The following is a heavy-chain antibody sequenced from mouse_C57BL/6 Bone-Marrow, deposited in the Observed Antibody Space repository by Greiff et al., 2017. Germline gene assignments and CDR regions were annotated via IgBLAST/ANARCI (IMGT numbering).Heavy chain of an antibody. V-gene: IGHV5-4*03. D-gene: IGHD2-2*01. CDR2: ISDGGSYT. J-gene: IGHJ3*01. CDR1: GFTFSSYA. Sequence: EVKVEESGGGLVKPGGSLKLSCAASGFTFSSYAMSWVRQTPEKRLEWVATISDGGSYTYYPDTVKGRFTISRDNAKNNLYLQKSHLKSEDTAMYYCARGGYGYPAWFAYWGQGTLVTVSA. CDR3: ARGGYGYPAWFAY.